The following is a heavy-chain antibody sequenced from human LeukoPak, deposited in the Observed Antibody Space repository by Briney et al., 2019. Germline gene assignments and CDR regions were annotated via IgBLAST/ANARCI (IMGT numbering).Heavy chain of an antibody. CDR3: ARVGYSGSAYYYYMDV. J-gene: IGHJ6*03. Sequence: ASVKVSCKASGGTFSSYAISWVRQAPGQGLEWMGGIIPIFGTANYAQEFQGRVTIAADESTSTAYMELSSLRSEDTAVYYCARVGYSGSAYYYYMDVWGKGTTVTVSS. CDR1: GGTFSSYA. CDR2: IIPIFGTA. D-gene: IGHD1-26*01. V-gene: IGHV1-69*13.